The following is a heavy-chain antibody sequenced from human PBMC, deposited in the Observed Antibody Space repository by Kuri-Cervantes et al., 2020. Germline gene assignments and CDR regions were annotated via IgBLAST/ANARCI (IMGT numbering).Heavy chain of an antibody. CDR2: ISYDGSNK. CDR3: ARVWGPFDY. V-gene: IGHV3-30-3*01. CDR1: GFTFGSYA. Sequence: GGSLRLSCAASGFTFGSYAMHWVRQAPGKGLEWVAVISYDGSNKYYADSVKGRFTISRDNSKNTLYLQMNSLRAEDTAVYYCARVWGPFDYWGQGTLVTVSS. J-gene: IGHJ4*02. D-gene: IGHD3-16*01.